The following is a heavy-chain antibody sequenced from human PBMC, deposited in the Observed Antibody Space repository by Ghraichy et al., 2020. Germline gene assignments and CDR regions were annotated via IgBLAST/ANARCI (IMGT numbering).Heavy chain of an antibody. D-gene: IGHD4-17*01. CDR2: IYYSGST. J-gene: IGHJ4*02. CDR1: GGSISSSSYY. CDR3: ARRVYGDSRFDY. Sequence: SETLSLTCTVSGGSISSSSYYWGWIRQPPGKGLEWIGSIYYSGSTYYNPSLKSRVTISVDTSKNQFSRKLSSVTAADTAVYYCARRVYGDSRFDYWGQGTLVTVSS. V-gene: IGHV4-39*01.